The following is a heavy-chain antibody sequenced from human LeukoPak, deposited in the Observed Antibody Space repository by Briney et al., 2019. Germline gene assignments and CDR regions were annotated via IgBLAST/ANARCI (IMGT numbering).Heavy chain of an antibody. Sequence: SQTLSLTCAISGDSVSSNSAAWNWIRQSPSRGLEWLGSAYYRPKWYNDYAVSVKSRITINPDTSKNQFSLQLNSVPPEDTAVYYCARSPLWFGEVGAFDIWGQGTMVTVSS. CDR2: AYYRPKWYN. CDR1: GDSVSSNSAA. CDR3: ARSPLWFGEVGAFDI. V-gene: IGHV6-1*01. J-gene: IGHJ3*02. D-gene: IGHD3-10*01.